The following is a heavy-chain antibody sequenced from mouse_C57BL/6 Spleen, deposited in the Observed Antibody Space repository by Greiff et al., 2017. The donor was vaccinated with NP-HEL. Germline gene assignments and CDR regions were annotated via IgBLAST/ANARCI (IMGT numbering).Heavy chain of an antibody. Sequence: QVQLQQPGAEFVKPGASVKLSCKASGYTFTSYWMQWVKQRPGQGLEWIGEIDPSDSYTNYNQKFKGKATLTVDTSSSTAYMQLSSLTSEDSAVYYCATYDYGGFAYWGQGTLVTVSA. CDR2: IDPSDSYT. CDR1: GYTFTSYW. D-gene: IGHD2-4*01. CDR3: ATYDYGGFAY. J-gene: IGHJ3*01. V-gene: IGHV1-50*01.